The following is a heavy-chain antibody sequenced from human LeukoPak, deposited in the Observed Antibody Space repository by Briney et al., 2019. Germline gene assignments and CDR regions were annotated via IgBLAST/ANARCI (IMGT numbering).Heavy chain of an antibody. CDR3: ARVGTTGATADN. D-gene: IGHD4-11*01. CDR2: INPRGGST. Sequence: ASVKVSCKASGYIFTTYFMHWLRQAPGQGPEWMGIINPRGGSTDYAQKFQDRVTMTSDTSTSSVYMELKSLTSEDTAVYFCARVGTTGATADNWGQGTLVTVSS. CDR1: GYIFTTYF. J-gene: IGHJ4*02. V-gene: IGHV1-46*01.